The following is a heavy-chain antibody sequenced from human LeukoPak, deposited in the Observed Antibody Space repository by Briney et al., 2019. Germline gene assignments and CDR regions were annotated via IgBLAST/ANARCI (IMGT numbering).Heavy chain of an antibody. V-gene: IGHV3-23*01. CDR2: ISGSGGST. Sequence: GGSLRLSCAASGFTFSSYAMSWVRQAPGKGLEWVSAISGSGGSTYYADSVKGRFTISRDNSKNTLYLQMNSLRAEDTAVSYYAKDHVSRYFDWLLHLYFDYWGQGALVTVSS. CDR3: AKDHVSRYFDWLLHLYFDY. CDR1: GFTFSSYA. D-gene: IGHD3-9*01. J-gene: IGHJ4*02.